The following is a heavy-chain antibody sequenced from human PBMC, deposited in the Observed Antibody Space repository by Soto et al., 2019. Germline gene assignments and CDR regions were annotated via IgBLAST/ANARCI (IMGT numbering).Heavy chain of an antibody. CDR3: AREGYYDFWSGYYTVDY. V-gene: IGHV3-7*03. CDR2: IKQDGSEK. Sequence: GGSLRLSCAASGFTFSSYWMSWVRQAPGKGLEWVANIKQDGSEKYYVDSVKGRFTISRDNAKNSLYLQMSSLRAEDTAVYYCAREGYYDFWSGYYTVDYWGQGTLVTVSS. J-gene: IGHJ4*02. CDR1: GFTFSSYW. D-gene: IGHD3-3*01.